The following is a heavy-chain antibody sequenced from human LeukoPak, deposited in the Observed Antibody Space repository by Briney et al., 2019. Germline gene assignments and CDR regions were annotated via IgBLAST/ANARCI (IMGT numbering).Heavy chain of an antibody. V-gene: IGHV3-23*01. D-gene: IGHD2-15*01. CDR1: VFTFSGYS. Sequence: GGSLRLSCAASVFTFSGYSMSWVRQAPGKGLEWVSTISAGGGSTYYANSVKGRFTISRDNSKNTLYLQMNSLRAEDTAVYYCAKGSSPFDPWGQGTLVTVSS. J-gene: IGHJ5*02. CDR3: AKGSSPFDP. CDR2: ISAGGGST.